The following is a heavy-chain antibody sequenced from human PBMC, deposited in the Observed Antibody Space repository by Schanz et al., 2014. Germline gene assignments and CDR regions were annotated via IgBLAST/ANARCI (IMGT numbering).Heavy chain of an antibody. V-gene: IGHV1-69*04. J-gene: IGHJ4*02. D-gene: IGHD4-17*01. CDR1: GYTFTAYG. Sequence: QVQLVQSGAEVRKPGASVKVSCQTSGYTFTAYGINWVRQAPGQGLEWMGRIIPILGIANYAQKFQGRVTITRDTSASTAYMELTSLRSEDTAVYYCARGYGDSPTDFWGQGTLVTVSS. CDR2: IIPILGIA. CDR3: ARGYGDSPTDF.